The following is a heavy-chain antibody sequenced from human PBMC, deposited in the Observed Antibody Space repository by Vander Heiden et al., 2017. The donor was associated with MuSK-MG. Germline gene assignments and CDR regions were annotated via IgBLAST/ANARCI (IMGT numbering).Heavy chain of an antibody. J-gene: IGHJ3*02. D-gene: IGHD2-15*01. V-gene: IGHV3-7*01. CDR3: ARGRCSGGSCYPRGGASDI. CDR2: IKQDGSEK. Sequence: EVQLVESGGDLVQPGGSLRLSCAASGFTFSRYWMRWVRQAPGKGLEWVANIKQDGSEKYYVDSVKGRFTISRDNAKNSLYLQMNSLRVEDTAVYYCARGRCSGGSCYPRGGASDIWGQGTMVTVSS. CDR1: GFTFSRYW.